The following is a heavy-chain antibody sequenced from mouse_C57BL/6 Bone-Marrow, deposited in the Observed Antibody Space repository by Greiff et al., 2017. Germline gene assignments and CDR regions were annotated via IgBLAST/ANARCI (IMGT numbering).Heavy chain of an antibody. CDR2: INSDGGST. D-gene: IGHD2-1*01. J-gene: IGHJ1*03. CDR1: EYEFPSHD. Sequence: DVMLVESGGGLVQPGESLKLSCESNEYEFPSHDMSWVRKTPEKRLELVAAINSDGGSTYYPDTMERRFIISRDNTKKTLYLQMSSLRSEDTALYYCASRLGNHWYFDVWGTGTTVTVSS. V-gene: IGHV5-2*03. CDR3: ASRLGNHWYFDV.